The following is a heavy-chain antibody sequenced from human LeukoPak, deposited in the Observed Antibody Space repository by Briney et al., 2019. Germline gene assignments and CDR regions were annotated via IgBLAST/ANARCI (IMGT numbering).Heavy chain of an antibody. D-gene: IGHD3-3*01. Sequence: SVKVSCKASGGTFSSYAISWVRQAPGQGLEWMGGIIPIFGTANYAQKFQGRVTITADESTSTAYMELSSLRSEDTAVYYCARVANARSGPPSLDYYYYYGMDVWGQGTTVTVSS. V-gene: IGHV1-69*13. J-gene: IGHJ6*02. CDR1: GGTFSSYA. CDR3: ARVANARSGPPSLDYYYYYGMDV. CDR2: IIPIFGTA.